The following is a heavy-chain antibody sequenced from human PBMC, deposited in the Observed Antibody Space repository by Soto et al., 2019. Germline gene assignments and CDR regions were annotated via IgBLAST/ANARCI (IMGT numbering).Heavy chain of an antibody. CDR2: FVPLFGTT. Sequence: QLVQSGSEVKKPGSSVKVSCQASGGTFSGYVVTWVRQAPGQGLEWMGEFVPLFGTTNHAQRFSGRITRPAEESTSTAYMELRTLRSDDTAVYYCATHGLGVSSPPYFASWGQGTMVTVSS. CDR3: ATHGLGVSSPPYFAS. CDR1: GGTFSGYV. J-gene: IGHJ4*02. D-gene: IGHD3-9*01. V-gene: IGHV1-69*01.